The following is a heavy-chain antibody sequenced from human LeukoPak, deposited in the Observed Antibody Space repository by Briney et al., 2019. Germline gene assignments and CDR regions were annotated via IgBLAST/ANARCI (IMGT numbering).Heavy chain of an antibody. D-gene: IGHD3-3*01. CDR1: GFTFSDYY. Sequence: GGSLRLSCAASGFTFSDYYMSWIRQAPGKGLEWVSYISSSGSTIYYADSVKGRFTISRDNSKNTLYLQMNSLRAEDTAVYYCARGSVYDFWSGYPYYFDYWGQGTLVTVSS. J-gene: IGHJ4*02. V-gene: IGHV3-11*01. CDR2: ISSSGSTI. CDR3: ARGSVYDFWSGYPYYFDY.